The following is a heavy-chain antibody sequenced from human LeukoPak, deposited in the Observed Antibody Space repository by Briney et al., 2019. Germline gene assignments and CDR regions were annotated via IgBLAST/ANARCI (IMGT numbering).Heavy chain of an antibody. V-gene: IGHV4-59*01. CDR3: ARNGGSYTFDI. J-gene: IGHJ3*02. Sequence: SETLSLTCTVSSGSISTYYWSWIRQPPGKGLEWIGYIYYSGSTNYSPSLKSRVTMSVDTSKNQFSLKLSSVTAADTAVYYCARNGGSYTFDIWGQGTMVTVSS. CDR1: SGSISTYY. CDR2: IYYSGST. D-gene: IGHD1-26*01.